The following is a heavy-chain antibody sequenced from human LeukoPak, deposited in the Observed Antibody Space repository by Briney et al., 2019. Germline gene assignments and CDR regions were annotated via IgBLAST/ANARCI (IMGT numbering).Heavy chain of an antibody. CDR1: GFPFSNHW. CDR3: AKEVYYGMDV. Sequence: GGSLRLSCAASGFPFSNHWMSWVRQAPGKGLEWVANIKQDGSEKYYVDSVKGRFTISRDNAKNSLYLQMNSLRAEDTAVYYCAKEVYYGMDVWGQGTTVTVSS. V-gene: IGHV3-7*05. CDR2: IKQDGSEK. J-gene: IGHJ6*02.